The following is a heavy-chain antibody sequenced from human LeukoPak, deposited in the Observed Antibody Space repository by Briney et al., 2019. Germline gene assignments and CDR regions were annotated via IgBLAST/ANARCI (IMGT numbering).Heavy chain of an antibody. CDR2: IWYDGSNK. CDR3: ARDPFTMVRGVMLDY. Sequence: GRSLRLSCAASGFTFSSYGMHWVRQAPGKGLEWVAVIWYDGSNKYYAASVKGRFTISRDNSKNTLYLQMNSLRAEDTAVYYCARDPFTMVRGVMLDYWGQGTLVTVSS. CDR1: GFTFSSYG. V-gene: IGHV3-33*01. D-gene: IGHD3-10*01. J-gene: IGHJ4*02.